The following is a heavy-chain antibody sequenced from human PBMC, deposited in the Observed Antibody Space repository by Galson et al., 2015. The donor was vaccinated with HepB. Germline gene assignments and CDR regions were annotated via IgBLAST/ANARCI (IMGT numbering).Heavy chain of an antibody. Sequence: SVKVSCKASGYTFTSYGISWVRQAPGQGLEWMGWISAYNGNKNYAQKLQGRVTMTTDTSTSTAYMELRSLRSDDTAVYYCARVRYGDYVNYYYYGMDVWGQGTTVTVSS. CDR2: ISAYNGNK. CDR3: ARVRYGDYVNYYYYGMDV. D-gene: IGHD4-17*01. CDR1: GYTFTSYG. J-gene: IGHJ6*02. V-gene: IGHV1-18*04.